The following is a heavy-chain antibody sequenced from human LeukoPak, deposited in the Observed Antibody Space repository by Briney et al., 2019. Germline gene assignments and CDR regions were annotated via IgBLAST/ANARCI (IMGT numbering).Heavy chain of an antibody. CDR3: ARGRVDYYGSGSYYRLKFDY. CDR2: IYYSGST. Sequence: SETLSLTCTVSGGSISSSSYYWGWIRQPPGKGLEWIGSIYYSGSTYYNPSLKSRVTISVDTSKNQFSLKLSSVTAADTAVYYCARGRVDYYGSGSYYRLKFDYWGQGTLVTVSS. J-gene: IGHJ4*02. D-gene: IGHD3-10*01. V-gene: IGHV4-39*01. CDR1: GGSISSSSYY.